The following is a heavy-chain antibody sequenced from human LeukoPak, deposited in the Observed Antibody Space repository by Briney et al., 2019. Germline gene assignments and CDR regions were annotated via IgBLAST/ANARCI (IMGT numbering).Heavy chain of an antibody. Sequence: GSLRLSCAASGFTFSSYAMTWVRQPPGKGLEWIGEINHSGSTNYNPSLKSRVTISVDTSKNQFSLKLSSVTAADTAVYYCARRNSYGGENFDYWGQGTLVTVSS. V-gene: IGHV4-34*01. CDR1: GFTFSSYA. CDR2: INHSGST. D-gene: IGHD2-21*01. CDR3: ARRNSYGGENFDY. J-gene: IGHJ4*02.